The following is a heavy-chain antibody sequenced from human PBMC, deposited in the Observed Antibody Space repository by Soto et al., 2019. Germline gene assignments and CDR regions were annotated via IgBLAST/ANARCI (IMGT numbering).Heavy chain of an antibody. V-gene: IGHV3-21*01. CDR2: ISNNGNYV. CDR1: RFTFSIYT. D-gene: IGHD6-6*01. J-gene: IGHJ6*02. Sequence: PWGSLGLGCVSSRFTFSIYTMNWVRQAPGKGLEWVSSISNNGNYVYYEDSLKGRFTISRDNAKNSLYLQMNSLRAEDTAVYYCARRQEELVVQPYYGLDVWGLGTTVTVSS. CDR3: ARRQEELVVQPYYGLDV.